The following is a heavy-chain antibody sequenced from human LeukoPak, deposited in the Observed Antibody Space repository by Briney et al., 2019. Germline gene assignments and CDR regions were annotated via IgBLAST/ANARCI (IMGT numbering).Heavy chain of an antibody. J-gene: IGHJ4*02. V-gene: IGHV3-9*01. D-gene: IGHD6-13*01. CDR1: GFTFDDYA. CDR2: ISWNSGSI. Sequence: GGSLRLSRAASGFTFDDYAMHWVRQAPGKGLEWVSGISWNSGSIGYADSVKGRFTISRDNAKNSLYLQMNGLTAEDTALYYCAKVGSIGYYFDFWGQGTLVTVSS. CDR3: AKVGSIGYYFDF.